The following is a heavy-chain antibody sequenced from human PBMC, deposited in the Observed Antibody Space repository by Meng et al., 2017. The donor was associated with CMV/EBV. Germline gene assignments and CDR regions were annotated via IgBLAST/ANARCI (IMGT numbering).Heavy chain of an antibody. Sequence: ASAKVSCKASGYTFTSYDINWVRQATGQGLEWMGWMNPNSGNTGYAQKFQGRVTITRNTSISTAYMELSSLRSEDTAVYYCARGPISPRYCSSTSCRYWFDPWGQGTLVTVSS. V-gene: IGHV1-8*03. CDR1: GYTFTSYD. CDR2: MNPNSGNT. CDR3: ARGPISPRYCSSTSCRYWFDP. D-gene: IGHD2-2*01. J-gene: IGHJ5*02.